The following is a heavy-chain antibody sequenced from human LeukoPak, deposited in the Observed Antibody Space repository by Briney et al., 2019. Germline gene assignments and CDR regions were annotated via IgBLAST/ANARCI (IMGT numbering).Heavy chain of an antibody. V-gene: IGHV1-2*02. CDR3: ARGDGYNSGYFDY. CDR1: GYTFTGYY. CDR2: INPNSGGT. Sequence: ASVKVSCKASGYTFTGYYMHWVRQAPGQGLEWMGWINPNSGGTNYAQKFQGRVTMTRDTSISTAYMELSRLRSDDTAVYYCARGDGYNSGYFDYWGQGTLVTVSS. D-gene: IGHD5-24*01. J-gene: IGHJ4*02.